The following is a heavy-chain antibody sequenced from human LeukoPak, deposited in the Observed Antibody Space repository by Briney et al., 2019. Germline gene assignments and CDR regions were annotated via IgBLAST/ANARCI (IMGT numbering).Heavy chain of an antibody. CDR2: INSDGSTT. J-gene: IGHJ4*02. Sequence: GGSLRLSCAASGFTFSSYWMHWVRQAPGKGLVWVSRINSDGSTTTYADSVMGRFTISRDNAKNTLYLQMNSLRAEDTAVYFCASRGATSGLGYWGQGTLVTVSS. CDR1: GFTFSSYW. V-gene: IGHV3-74*01. CDR3: ASRGATSGLGY.